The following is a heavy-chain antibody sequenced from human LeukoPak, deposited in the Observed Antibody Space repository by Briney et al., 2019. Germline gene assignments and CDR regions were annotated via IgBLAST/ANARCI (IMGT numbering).Heavy chain of an antibody. CDR3: AREHIGLYTAMVNH. Sequence: GGSLRLSCAASGFTFSDYYMSWIRQALGKGLEWVSYISSSGSTIYYADSVKGRFTISRDNAKNSLYLQMNSLRAEDTAVYYCAREHIGLYTAMVNHWGQGTLVTVSS. CDR2: ISSSGSTI. CDR1: GFTFSDYY. D-gene: IGHD5-18*01. V-gene: IGHV3-11*01. J-gene: IGHJ5*02.